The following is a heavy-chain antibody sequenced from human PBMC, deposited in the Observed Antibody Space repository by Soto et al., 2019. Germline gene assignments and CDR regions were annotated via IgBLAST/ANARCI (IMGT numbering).Heavy chain of an antibody. CDR1: GGSISSGDYY. CDR2: ISYSGST. CDR3: ARVVLDAFDI. J-gene: IGHJ3*02. V-gene: IGHV4-30-4*01. D-gene: IGHD1-1*01. Sequence: QVQLQESGPGLVKPSQTLSLTCTVSGGSISSGDYYWSWIRQTPGKGLEWIGYISYSGSTYYNPFLQSRVTLSVDTSQNQFSLKLTSVTAADTAVYYCARVVLDAFDIWGQGTMVTVSP.